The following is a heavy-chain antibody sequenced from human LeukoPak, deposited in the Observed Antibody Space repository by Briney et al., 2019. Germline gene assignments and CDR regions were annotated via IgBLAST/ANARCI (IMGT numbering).Heavy chain of an antibody. CDR3: SRDYRTPFPSRTARFFEY. V-gene: IGHV3-49*03. J-gene: IGHJ4*02. D-gene: IGHD1-14*01. Sequence: GGSLRFSCTASGFIFGDYAMSWFRKAPGKGLEWVGVIRSKAYGGTTEYVPSVRGRSTFSREDSKSIANLQMNRLTAEDSATYYCSRDYRTPFPSRTARFFEYWGQGSLVTVSS. CDR2: IRSKAYGGTT. CDR1: GFIFGDYA.